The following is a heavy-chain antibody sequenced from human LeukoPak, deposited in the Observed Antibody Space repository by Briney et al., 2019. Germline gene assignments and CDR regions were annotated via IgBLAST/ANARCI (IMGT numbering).Heavy chain of an antibody. CDR2: MYLSGTT. CDR1: GVSINSLDL. CDR3: AGLVGRYSSGLYYYYFDY. D-gene: IGHD1-26*01. Sequence: SETLSLTCTVSGVSINSLDLWSWVRQPPGKGLERIGEMYLSGTTHSNPSVKSRVTISIDKSKNQFFLNLSSVTAADTAVYYCAGLVGRYSSGLYYYYFDYWGQGTLVTVSS. V-gene: IGHV4-4*02. J-gene: IGHJ4*02.